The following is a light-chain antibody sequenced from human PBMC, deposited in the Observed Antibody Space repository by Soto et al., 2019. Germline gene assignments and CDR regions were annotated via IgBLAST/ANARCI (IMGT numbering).Light chain of an antibody. CDR3: LQHNSYPWT. CDR1: QGIRNA. J-gene: IGKJ1*01. CDR2: AAS. Sequence: DIQMTQSPSSLYASVGDRVTITCRASQGIRNALGWYQQKPGKAPKRLIYAASSLQSGVPSRFSGRRSGTEFTLTISSLQPEDFAPYYCLQHNSYPWTFGQGTKVEIK. V-gene: IGKV1-17*01.